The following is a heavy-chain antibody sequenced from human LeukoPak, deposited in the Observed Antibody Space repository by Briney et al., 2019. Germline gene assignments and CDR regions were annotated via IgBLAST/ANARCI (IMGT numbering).Heavy chain of an antibody. CDR1: GGSISGSTYY. J-gene: IGHJ4*02. Sequence: PSETLSLTCSVSGGSISGSTYYWGWIRQPPGKGLEWIGNTYYSGSTYYNPSLKSRVTISVDTSKNQFSLKLSSVTAADTAVYYCARDSGHGYSGLHYWGQGTLVTVSS. CDR2: TYYSGST. D-gene: IGHD5-24*01. CDR3: ARDSGHGYSGLHY. V-gene: IGHV4-39*07.